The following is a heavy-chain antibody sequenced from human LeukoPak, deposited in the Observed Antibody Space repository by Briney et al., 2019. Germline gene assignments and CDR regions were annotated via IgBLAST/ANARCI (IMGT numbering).Heavy chain of an antibody. D-gene: IGHD3-10*01. Sequence: GGSLRLSCAASGFTFSSYAMHWVRQAPGKGQEYVSAISNTGGHIHYANSVQGRFTISRDNSKNTLYLQMGSLRPEDMAVYYCARANGSGAYYNIYFQQWGQGTLVTVSS. V-gene: IGHV3-64*01. CDR2: ISNTGGHI. CDR1: GFTFSSYA. CDR3: ARANGSGAYYNIYFQQ. J-gene: IGHJ1*01.